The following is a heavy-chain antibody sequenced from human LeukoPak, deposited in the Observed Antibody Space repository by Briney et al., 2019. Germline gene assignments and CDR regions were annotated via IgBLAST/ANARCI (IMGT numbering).Heavy chain of an antibody. CDR1: GYTFTSYG. D-gene: IGHD3-3*01. CDR3: ARDTPPQTYYDFWSGYYKSGMDV. CDR2: ISAYNGNT. V-gene: IGHV1-18*01. J-gene: IGHJ6*02. Sequence: ASVKVSCMASGYTFTSYGISWVRQAPGQGLEWMGWISAYNGNTNYAQKLQGRVTMTTDTSTSTAYMELRSLRSDDTAVYYCARDTPPQTYYDFWSGYYKSGMDVWGQGTTVTVSS.